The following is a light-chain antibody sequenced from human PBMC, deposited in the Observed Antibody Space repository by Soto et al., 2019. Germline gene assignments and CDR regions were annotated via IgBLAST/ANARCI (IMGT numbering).Light chain of an antibody. CDR3: QQYNSYSPYT. V-gene: IGKV1-5*01. J-gene: IGKJ2*01. Sequence: DIQMTQSPSTLSSSVGDRVTITCRASQSISSWLAWYQQKPGKAPKLLIYDASSLESGVPSRFSGSGSRTEVTLTISSLQPDDFATYYCQQYNSYSPYTFGQGTKLEIK. CDR2: DAS. CDR1: QSISSW.